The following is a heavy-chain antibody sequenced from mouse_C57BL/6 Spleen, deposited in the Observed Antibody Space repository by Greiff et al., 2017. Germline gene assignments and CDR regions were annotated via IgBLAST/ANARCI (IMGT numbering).Heavy chain of an antibody. D-gene: IGHD2-1*01. CDR2: ISLKSDNYAS. CDR3: TEIYYGPY. V-gene: IGHV6-3*01. CDR1: GFTFSNYW. Sequence: EVKLVESGGGLVQPGGSMKLSCVASGFTFSNYWMNWVRQSPGKGLEWVAQISLKSDNYASNYAVSVKGRFTVSRDDSKSSVYLQMNNLRAEDAGICSCTEIYYGPYWGQGTTLTVSS. J-gene: IGHJ2*01.